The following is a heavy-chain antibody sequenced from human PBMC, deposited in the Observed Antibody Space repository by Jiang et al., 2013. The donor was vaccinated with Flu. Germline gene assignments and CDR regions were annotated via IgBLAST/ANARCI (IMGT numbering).Heavy chain of an antibody. CDR3: ARLRRGGYYEKWFDP. CDR1: GFSLNTHGMC. D-gene: IGHD1-26*01. CDR2: IDWDGDE. Sequence: KPTQTLTLTCSFSGFSLNTHGMCVSWIRQPPGKALEWLARIDWDGDEYYSRSLRTRLTISKDTSKNQAVLRMTNIDPTDTGTYYCARLRRGGYYEKWFDPWGQGTLVTVSS. V-gene: IGHV2-70*11. J-gene: IGHJ5*02.